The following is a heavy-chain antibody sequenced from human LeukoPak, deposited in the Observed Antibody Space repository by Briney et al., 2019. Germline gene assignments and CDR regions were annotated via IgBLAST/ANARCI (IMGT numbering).Heavy chain of an antibody. CDR1: GYTFSSYD. Sequence: GASVKVSCKASGYTFSSYDINWVRQAPGQGLEWMGWMNPNSGNTGYAPKFQGRVTMTRSTSINTAFMELSSLRSEDTAVYYCARRGPDYYYGLDIWGPGTTVTVSS. J-gene: IGHJ6*02. CDR3: ARRGPDYYYGLDI. V-gene: IGHV1-8*01. CDR2: MNPNSGNT. D-gene: IGHD3-10*01.